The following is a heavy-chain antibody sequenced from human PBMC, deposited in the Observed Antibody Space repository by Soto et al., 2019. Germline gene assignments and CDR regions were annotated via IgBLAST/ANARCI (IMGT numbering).Heavy chain of an antibody. CDR2: ISHDGGVK. J-gene: IGHJ5*02. CDR3: AKDRYGAGWYNYFDP. Sequence: QVHLVESGGGVVQPGRSLRLSCAASGFTFSTTGMHWVRQAPGKGLEWVAMISHDGGVKHYTDSVKGRFTITRDTSNNAVYLQLNSRGPEATAMSPCAKDRYGAGWYNYFDPWGQGTLVTVSS. V-gene: IGHV3-30*18. CDR1: GFTFSTTG. D-gene: IGHD6-19*01.